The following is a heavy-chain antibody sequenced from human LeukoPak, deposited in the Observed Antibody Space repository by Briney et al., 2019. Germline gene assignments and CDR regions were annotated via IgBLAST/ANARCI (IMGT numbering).Heavy chain of an antibody. J-gene: IGHJ6*02. CDR1: GYTFPRYG. Sequence: SVTVSRKASGYTFPRYGFSWVRQAPGQGLEWMGWISAYNGNTNYAQKLQGRVTMTTDTSTSTAYMELRSLRSDDTAVYYCARDRPSIVVVPAALIRYYYYGMDVWGQGTTVTVSS. D-gene: IGHD2-2*01. CDR2: ISAYNGNT. CDR3: ARDRPSIVVVPAALIRYYYYGMDV. V-gene: IGHV1-18*01.